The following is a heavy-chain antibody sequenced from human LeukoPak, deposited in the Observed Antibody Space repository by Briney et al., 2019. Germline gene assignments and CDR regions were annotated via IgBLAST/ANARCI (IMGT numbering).Heavy chain of an antibody. CDR1: GGSISSYY. CDR3: ARAADYEGSRGGYYYYYGMDV. J-gene: IGHJ6*02. CDR2: IYYSGST. D-gene: IGHD4-17*01. Sequence: SETLSLTCTVSGGSISSYYWSWIRQPPGKGLEWLGYIYYSGSTNYNPSLKSRVTISVDTSKNQFSLKLSSVTAADTAVYYCARAADYEGSRGGYYYYYGMDVWGQGTTVTVSS. V-gene: IGHV4-59*01.